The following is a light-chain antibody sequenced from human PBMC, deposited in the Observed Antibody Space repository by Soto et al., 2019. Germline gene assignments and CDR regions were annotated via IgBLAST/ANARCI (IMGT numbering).Light chain of an antibody. CDR1: QSLRSN. J-gene: IGKJ1*01. V-gene: IGKV3-15*01. CDR3: QQHHKLHPS. CDR2: SAS. Sequence: EIVMTQSPVTLFVSPGEAVTLSCRASQSLRSNLAWYQQKPGQTPRLLIYSASIRAAATPARFSGSGAGTNFSRTISSLQSEDFAVYYWQQHHKLHPSFGQGTKVDLK.